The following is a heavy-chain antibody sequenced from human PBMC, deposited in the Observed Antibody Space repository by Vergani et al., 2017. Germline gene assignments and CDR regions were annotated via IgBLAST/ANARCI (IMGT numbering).Heavy chain of an antibody. CDR1: GFSIDNGYY. D-gene: IGHD3-9*01. Sequence: QVQLQESGLGLVKPSETLSLTCAVSGFSIDNGYYWAWIRQPPGKGLEWIGSIYRTGRTHFNPFLKSRVTISVDTSNNHFSLRLNSLTAADTAVYYCARRSGIVYDIFSGTQYFFDFWGQGTLVTVSS. CDR2: IYRTGRT. CDR3: ARRSGIVYDIFSGTQYFFDF. J-gene: IGHJ4*02. V-gene: IGHV4-38-2*01.